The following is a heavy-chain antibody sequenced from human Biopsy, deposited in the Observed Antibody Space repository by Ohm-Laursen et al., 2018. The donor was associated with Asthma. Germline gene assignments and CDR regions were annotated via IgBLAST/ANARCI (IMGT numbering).Heavy chain of an antibody. D-gene: IGHD3-10*01. J-gene: IGHJ6*02. CDR3: ARAVDYSHYYGIDV. V-gene: IGHV1-18*01. Sequence: ASVKVSCKTPGYTFNSAGITWVRQAPGQGLEWMGWISVYNGNTKVAQKLQDRVTMITDTSTSTAYMELRSLRSDGTAVYFCARAVDYSHYYGIDVWGQGTTVTVS. CDR2: ISVYNGNT. CDR1: GYTFNSAG.